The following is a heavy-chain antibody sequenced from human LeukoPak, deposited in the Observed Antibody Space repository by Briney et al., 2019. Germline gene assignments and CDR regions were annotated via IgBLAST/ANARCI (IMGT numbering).Heavy chain of an antibody. V-gene: IGHV1-2*06. J-gene: IGHJ6*02. D-gene: IGHD1-26*01. CDR1: GYTFTGYH. CDR2: INPNSSDT. Sequence: ASVKVSCKASGYTFTGYHMHWVRQAPGQGLEWMGRINPNSSDTNYAQKFQGRVTMTRDTSISTAYMELSRLRSDDTAVFYCARDRWELPHYYYYGLDVWGQGTTVTVSS. CDR3: ARDRWELPHYYYYGLDV.